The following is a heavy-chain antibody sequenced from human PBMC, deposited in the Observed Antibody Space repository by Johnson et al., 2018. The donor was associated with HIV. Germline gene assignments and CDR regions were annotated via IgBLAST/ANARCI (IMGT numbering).Heavy chain of an antibody. CDR3: AKDLIPTMIVVVISRSAFDI. V-gene: IGHV3-30*04. Sequence: QVQLVESGGGVVQPGRSLRLSCAASGFTFSSYTMHWVRQAPGKGLEWVAVISYHVNNKYYADSVKGRFTISRDISKNTLYLQMNSLRAEDTAVYYCAKDLIPTMIVVVISRSAFDIWGQGTMVTVSS. J-gene: IGHJ3*02. CDR1: GFTFSSYT. D-gene: IGHD3-22*01. CDR2: ISYHVNNK.